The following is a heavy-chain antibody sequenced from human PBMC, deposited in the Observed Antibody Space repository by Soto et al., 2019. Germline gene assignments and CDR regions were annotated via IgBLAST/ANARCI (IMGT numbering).Heavy chain of an antibody. CDR1: GGTFSSYA. CDR2: IIPIFGTA. V-gene: IGHV1-69*13. CDR3: AKDNFRCGDECYHYYGLDV. J-gene: IGHJ6*02. Sequence: SVKVSCKASGGTFSSYAISWVRQAPGQGLEWMGGIIPIFGTANYAQKFQGRVTITADESTSTAYMELSSLRPEDTAVYYCAKDNFRCGDECYHYYGLDVWGQGTTVTVSS. D-gene: IGHD2-21*01.